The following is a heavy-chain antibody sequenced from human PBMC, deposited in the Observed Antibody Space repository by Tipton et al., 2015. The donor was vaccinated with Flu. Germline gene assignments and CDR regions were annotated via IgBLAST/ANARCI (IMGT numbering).Heavy chain of an antibody. D-gene: IGHD4-17*01. CDR3: ARLPRHYGDYPLDY. CDR1: GEALGTHY. V-gene: IGHV4-4*07. CDR2: IFATGTA. Sequence: GEALGTHYWTWFRQPAGERLEWIGHIFATGTAIYNPSLRSRVTMSVDTSKNQFSLNLTSVIAADTAVYYCARLPRHYGDYPLDYWGPGIMVTVSS. J-gene: IGHJ4*01.